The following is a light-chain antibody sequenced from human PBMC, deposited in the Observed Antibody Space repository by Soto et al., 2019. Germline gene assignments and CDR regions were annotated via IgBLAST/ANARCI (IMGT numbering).Light chain of an antibody. Sequence: QSVLTQPASVSGSPGQSITISCTGATSDVGGYNSVSWYQHHPGKAPKLMIYDVSNRPSGVSSRFSGSKSVNTATLTISGLQADDEADYYCCSYTSSNTVIFGGGTKLTVL. CDR2: DVS. CDR3: CSYTSSNTVI. J-gene: IGLJ2*01. CDR1: TSDVGGYNS. V-gene: IGLV2-14*01.